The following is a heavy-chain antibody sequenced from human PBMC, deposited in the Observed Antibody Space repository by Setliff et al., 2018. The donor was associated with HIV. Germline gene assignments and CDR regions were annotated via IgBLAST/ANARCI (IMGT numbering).Heavy chain of an antibody. Sequence: PSETLSLTCTVSGDSVSNASYYWSWIRQPPGKGLDWIGYIYYSGTTKYNPSLKTRVTISVDTSKNQFSLKLSSVTAADTAVYYCASEAWTSYRSSSGYYYYYMDVWGKGTTVTVSS. D-gene: IGHD6-6*01. CDR1: GDSVSNASYY. V-gene: IGHV4-61*01. CDR2: IYYSGTT. CDR3: ASEAWTSYRSSSGYYYYYMDV. J-gene: IGHJ6*03.